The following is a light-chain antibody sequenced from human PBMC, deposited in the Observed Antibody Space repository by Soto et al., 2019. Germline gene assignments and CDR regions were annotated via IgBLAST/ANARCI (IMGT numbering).Light chain of an antibody. CDR1: TSNIGNKY. J-gene: IGLJ1*01. CDR3: GTWDSSLNGHDYL. Sequence: QSVLTQPRSVSGSPGQSVTISCSGSTSNIGNKYISWYQHLPGTAPKVLIYDNNKRPSAIPARFSGSKSGTSATLDITGLQTGDEADYYCGTWDSSLNGHDYLFAREPKVT. V-gene: IGLV1-51*01. CDR2: DNN.